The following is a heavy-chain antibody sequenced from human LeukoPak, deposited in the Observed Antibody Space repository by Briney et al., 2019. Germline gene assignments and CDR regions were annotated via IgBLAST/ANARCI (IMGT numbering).Heavy chain of an antibody. J-gene: IGHJ4*02. Sequence: GASVKVSCKASGYTFTAYFLHWVRRAPGQGFEWMGWINPNSGGTYYTQTFQDRVTMTRDTSISTAYMELSSLRSDDTAVYYCARAQSLTAPAGTFANSWSQGTLVTVSS. V-gene: IGHV1-2*02. CDR1: GYTFTAYF. D-gene: IGHD6-13*01. CDR2: INPNSGGT. CDR3: ARAQSLTAPAGTFANS.